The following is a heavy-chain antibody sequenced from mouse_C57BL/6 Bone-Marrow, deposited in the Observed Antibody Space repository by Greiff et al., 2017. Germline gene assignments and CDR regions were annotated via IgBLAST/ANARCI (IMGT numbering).Heavy chain of an antibody. Sequence: EVKLQESGGDLVKPGGSLKLSCAASGFTFSSYGMSWVRQTPDKRLEWVATISSGGSYTYYPDSVKGRFTISRDNAQNTLYLQMSSLKSEDTAMYYCARQGYDYLDYWGQGTTLTVSS. J-gene: IGHJ2*01. D-gene: IGHD2-3*01. CDR2: ISSGGSYT. CDR3: ARQGYDYLDY. CDR1: GFTFSSYG. V-gene: IGHV5-6*01.